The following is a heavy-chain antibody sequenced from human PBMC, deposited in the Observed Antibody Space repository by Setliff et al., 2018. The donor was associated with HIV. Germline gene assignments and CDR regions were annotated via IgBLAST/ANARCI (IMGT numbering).Heavy chain of an antibody. CDR3: ARHLEYRGAYYYYYMDV. D-gene: IGHD2-2*02. J-gene: IGHJ6*03. CDR1: GGSISSSSYY. Sequence: LSLTCTVSGGSISSSSYYWGWIRQPPGKGLEWIATIYYSGSTYYNPSLKSRVTISVDTSKNQFSLKLSSVTAADTAVYYCARHLEYRGAYYYYYMDVWGKGTTVTVSS. V-gene: IGHV4-39*01. CDR2: IYYSGST.